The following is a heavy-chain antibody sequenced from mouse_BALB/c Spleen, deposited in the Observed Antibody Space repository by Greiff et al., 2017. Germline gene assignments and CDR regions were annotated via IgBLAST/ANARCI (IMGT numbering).Heavy chain of an antibody. D-gene: IGHD2-4*01. J-gene: IGHJ2*01. V-gene: IGHV8-12*01. Sequence: QVQLKESGPGILQPSQTLSLTCSFSGFSLSTSGMGVSWIRQPSGKGLEWLAHIYWDDDKRYNPSLKSRLTISKDTSSNQVFLKITSVDTADTATYYCARRVDDYDGFDYWGQGTTLTVSS. CDR3: ARRVDDYDGFDY. CDR2: IYWDDDK. CDR1: GFSLSTSGMG.